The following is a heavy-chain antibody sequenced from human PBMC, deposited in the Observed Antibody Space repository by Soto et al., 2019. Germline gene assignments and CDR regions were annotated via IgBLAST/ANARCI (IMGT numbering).Heavy chain of an antibody. CDR3: ARVGAARKYYYYYGMDV. CDR1: GFTFSSYA. D-gene: IGHD6-6*01. Sequence: QVQLVESGGGVVQPGRSLRLSCAASGFTFSSYAMHWVRQAPGKGLEWVAVISYDGSNKYYADSVKGRFTISRDNSKNTLYLQMNSLRAEDTAVYYCARVGAARKYYYYYGMDVCGQGTTVTVSS. J-gene: IGHJ6*02. V-gene: IGHV3-30-3*01. CDR2: ISYDGSNK.